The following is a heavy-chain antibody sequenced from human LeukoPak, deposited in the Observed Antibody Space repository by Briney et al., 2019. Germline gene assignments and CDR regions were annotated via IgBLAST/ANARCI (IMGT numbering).Heavy chain of an antibody. V-gene: IGHV3-7*05. J-gene: IGHJ4*02. CDR2: INQDGTVK. CDR1: RFTFSNYW. CDR3: AREIAVAANLDH. D-gene: IGHD6-19*01. Sequence: GGSLRLSCAASRFTFSNYWMSWVRQAPGKGLEWVANINQDGTVKYYVDSVKGRFTISRDNAKNSLYLQLNSLRAEDTALYYCAREIAVAANLDHWGRGTLVTVSS.